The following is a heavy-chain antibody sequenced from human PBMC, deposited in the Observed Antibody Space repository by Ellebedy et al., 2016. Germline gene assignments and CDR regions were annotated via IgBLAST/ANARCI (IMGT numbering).Heavy chain of an antibody. CDR3: ARGWSYCSGGSCYPIDY. J-gene: IGHJ4*02. V-gene: IGHV1-2*02. CDR1: GYTFTGYY. CDR2: INPNSGGT. Sequence: ASVKVSCXASGYTFTGYYMHWVRQAPGQGLEWMGWINPNSGGTNYAQKLQGRVTMTTDTSTSTAYMELRSLRSDDTAVYYCARGWSYCSGGSCYPIDYWGQGTLVTVSS. D-gene: IGHD2-15*01.